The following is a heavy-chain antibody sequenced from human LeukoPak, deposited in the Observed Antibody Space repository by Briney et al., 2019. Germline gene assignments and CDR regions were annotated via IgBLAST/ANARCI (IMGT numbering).Heavy chain of an antibody. D-gene: IGHD4-23*01. CDR2: ISGSGGST. Sequence: PGGSLRLSCAASGFTFSSYAMSWVRQAPGKGLEWVSAISGSGGSTYYADSVKGRFTISRDNAKNSLYLQMNSLRVEDTAVYYCARDRRDYGGPFDYWGQGTLVTVSS. CDR1: GFTFSSYA. CDR3: ARDRRDYGGPFDY. V-gene: IGHV3-23*01. J-gene: IGHJ4*02.